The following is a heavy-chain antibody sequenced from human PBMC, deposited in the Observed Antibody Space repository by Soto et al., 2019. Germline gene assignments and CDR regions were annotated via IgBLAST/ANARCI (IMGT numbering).Heavy chain of an antibody. CDR2: MSGSGTSI. D-gene: IGHD3-10*01. CDR3: ARAQRLLFFGEKN. Sequence: GGSLRLSCVASGFTFSDHSMTWIRQAPGKGLEWVSAMSGSGTSIYYIDAVRGGFTISRAKADNSVFRQMNSLRAEDAAVYYCARAQRLLFFGEKNWGQGTLVTVSS. V-gene: IGHV3-11*01. CDR1: GFTFSDHS. J-gene: IGHJ4*02.